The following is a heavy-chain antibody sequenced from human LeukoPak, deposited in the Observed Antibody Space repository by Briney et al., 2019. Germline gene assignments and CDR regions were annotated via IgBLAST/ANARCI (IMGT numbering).Heavy chain of an antibody. D-gene: IGHD3-10*01. V-gene: IGHV4-59*01. J-gene: IGHJ5*02. CDR3: ARERNYGSGSLVNWFDP. Sequence: SESLSLTRMVPGGSISRYYWSWMRQPPGKGLERIGHIYNSGGTKYNPSLKSRVTISVHTSKNQFSLKLSSVTAADTAVYYCARERNYGSGSLVNWFDPWGQGTLVTVSS. CDR1: GGSISRYY. CDR2: IYNSGGT.